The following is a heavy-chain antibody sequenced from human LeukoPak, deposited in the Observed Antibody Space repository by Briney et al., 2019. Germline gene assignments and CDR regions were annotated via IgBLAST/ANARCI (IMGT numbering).Heavy chain of an antibody. Sequence: GGSLRLSCAASGFTFSSYAMHWVRQAPGKGLEWVAVISYDGSNKYYADSVKGRFTISRDNSKSTLYLQMNSLRAEDTAVYYCARLFSGWGQGTLVTVSS. J-gene: IGHJ4*02. V-gene: IGHV3-30-3*01. CDR3: ARLFSG. CDR2: ISYDGSNK. CDR1: GFTFSSYA. D-gene: IGHD6-19*01.